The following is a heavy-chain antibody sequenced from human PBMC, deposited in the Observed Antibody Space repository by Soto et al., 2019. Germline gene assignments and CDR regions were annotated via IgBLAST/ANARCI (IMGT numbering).Heavy chain of an antibody. V-gene: IGHV4-59*01. Sequence: QVQLQESGPGLVKPSETLSLTCTVSGGSISSYYWSWIRQPPGKGLEWIGYIYYSGSTNYNPSLKRRVTISVDTSKNQCSLKLSSVTAADTAVYYCARDQGTTVITSYNWFDPWGQGTLVTVSS. D-gene: IGHD4-17*01. CDR3: ARDQGTTVITSYNWFDP. J-gene: IGHJ5*02. CDR2: IYYSGST. CDR1: GGSISSYY.